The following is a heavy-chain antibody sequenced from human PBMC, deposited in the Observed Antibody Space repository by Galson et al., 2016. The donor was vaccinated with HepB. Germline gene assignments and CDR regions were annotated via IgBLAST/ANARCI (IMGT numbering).Heavy chain of an antibody. J-gene: IGHJ4*02. V-gene: IGHV3-15*01. D-gene: IGHD3-3*01. Sequence: SLRLSCAASGFTFSNAWMSWVRKALGKGLEWVGRIKSKTDGGTTDYAAPVKGRFTVSRDGSQNRLVLQMNNLKMEDTAVYYCTTARGYYSLDYWGQGTLVTVSS. CDR3: TTARGYYSLDY. CDR1: GFTFSNAW. CDR2: IKSKTDGGTT.